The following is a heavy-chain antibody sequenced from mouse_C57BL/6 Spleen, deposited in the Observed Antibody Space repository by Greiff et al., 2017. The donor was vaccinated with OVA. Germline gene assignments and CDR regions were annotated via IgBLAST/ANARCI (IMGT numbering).Heavy chain of an antibody. CDR3: AREYYGLYAMDY. Sequence: EVKLMESGGGLVKPGGSLKLSCAASGFTFSSYAMSWVRQTPEKRLEWVATISDGGSYTYYPDNVKGRFTISRDNAKNNLYLQMSHLKSADTAMYYCAREYYGLYAMDYWGQGTSVTVSS. D-gene: IGHD1-2*01. CDR1: GFTFSSYA. J-gene: IGHJ4*01. V-gene: IGHV5-4*01. CDR2: ISDGGSYT.